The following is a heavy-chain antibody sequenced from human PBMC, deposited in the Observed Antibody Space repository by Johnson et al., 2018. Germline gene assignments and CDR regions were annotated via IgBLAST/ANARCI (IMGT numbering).Heavy chain of an antibody. CDR2: VSDSSSTI. CDR3: ASVYSNGIGDFDY. CDR1: GFTFSIYS. V-gene: IGHV3-48*01. D-gene: IGHD2/OR15-2a*01. J-gene: IGHJ4*02. Sequence: VQLVESGGGVVQPGRSLRLSCAASGFTFSIYSMAWVRQAPGKGLEWISYVSDSSSTIHYADSVKGRFIFSRDNAKNSLYLQMNSLRAEDTAVYNCASVYSNGIGDFDYWGQGTLVTVSS.